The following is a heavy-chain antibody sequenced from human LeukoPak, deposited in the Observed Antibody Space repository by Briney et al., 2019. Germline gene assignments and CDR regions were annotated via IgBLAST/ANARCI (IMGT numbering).Heavy chain of an antibody. V-gene: IGHV4-39*01. CDR2: IYSSGNT. CDR3: ARHSGLRSPFDP. CDR1: GGSISTTNYY. D-gene: IGHD3-3*01. J-gene: IGHJ5*02. Sequence: PSETPSLTCTVSGGSISTTNYYWGWIRQPPGRDLEWIGSIYSSGNTYYNPSLESRITISVDTSKNQLSLKLTSATAADTSVYYCARHSGLRSPFDPWGQGTLVTVSS.